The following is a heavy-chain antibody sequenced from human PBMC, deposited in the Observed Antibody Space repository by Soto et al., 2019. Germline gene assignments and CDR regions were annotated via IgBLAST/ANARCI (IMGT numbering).Heavy chain of an antibody. CDR2: IYYSGST. CDR1: DGSISDFN. CDR3: ARVGGLAARTFDY. D-gene: IGHD6-6*01. J-gene: IGHJ4*02. V-gene: IGHV4-59*01. Sequence: PSETLSLTCTVSDGSISDFNWSWIRQPPGKGLEWIGYIYYSGSTNYNPSLKSRVTISVDTSKNQFSLNLRSMSPADTAVYYCARVGGLAARTFDYWGPGTLVTVSS.